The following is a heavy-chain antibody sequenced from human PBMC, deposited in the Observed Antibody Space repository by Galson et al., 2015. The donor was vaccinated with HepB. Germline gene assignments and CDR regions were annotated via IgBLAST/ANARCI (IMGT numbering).Heavy chain of an antibody. CDR2: IWYDGSNK. CDR1: GFTFSSYG. J-gene: IGHJ4*02. CDR3: ARGKQEGAGTLDY. D-gene: IGHD6-19*01. Sequence: SLRLSCAASGFTFSSYGMHWVRQAPGKGLEWVAVIWYDGSNKYYADSVKGRFAISRDNSKNTLYLQMNSLRAEDTAVYYCARGKQEGAGTLDYWGQGTLVTVSS. V-gene: IGHV3-33*01.